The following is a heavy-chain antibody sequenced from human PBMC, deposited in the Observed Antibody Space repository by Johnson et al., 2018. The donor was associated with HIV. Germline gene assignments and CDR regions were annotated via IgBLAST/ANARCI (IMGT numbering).Heavy chain of an antibody. CDR2: ISYDGSNK. J-gene: IGHJ3*01. CDR1: GFTFSSYA. Sequence: QVQLVGSGGDLVQPGGSLILSCAASGFTFSSYAMHWVRQAPGKGLEWVAVISYDGSNKYYADSVKGRFTISRDNSKNTLYLQMNSLRAEDTAVYYCAKDEAQTLASAGRDAFDFWGQGTAVTV. CDR3: AKDEAQTLASAGRDAFDF. V-gene: IGHV3-30*04. D-gene: IGHD6-13*01.